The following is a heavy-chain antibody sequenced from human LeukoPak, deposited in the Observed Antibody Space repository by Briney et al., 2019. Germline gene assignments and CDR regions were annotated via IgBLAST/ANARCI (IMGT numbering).Heavy chain of an antibody. CDR3: ARDRHCVNGVCHSPPGMDV. D-gene: IGHD2-8*01. CDR2: VVGTGGT. CDR1: GFTLTNHA. V-gene: IGHV3-23*01. Sequence: GGSLRLSCAVSGFTLTNHAVSWVRQAPGKGLEWVSIVVGTGGTYYADSVRGRSILSRDNSKNTVYLQINRLRAEDTAVYYCARDRHCVNGVCHSPPGMDVWGQGTTVTVSS. J-gene: IGHJ6*02.